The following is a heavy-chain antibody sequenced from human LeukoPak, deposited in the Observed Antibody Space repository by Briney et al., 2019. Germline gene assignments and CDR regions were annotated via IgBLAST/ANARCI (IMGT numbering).Heavy chain of an antibody. Sequence: GGSLRLSCTGSIFTFSNYWIHWVRQVPGRGLLWVARVNRAGASIVYADSMEGRFTISRDNAKNTVYLQMNSLRPDDTAVYYCVADSGNRSGGDFWGQGALVTVSS. J-gene: IGHJ4*02. CDR3: VADSGNRSGGDF. D-gene: IGHD1-26*01. CDR1: IFTFSNYW. CDR2: VNRAGASI. V-gene: IGHV3-74*01.